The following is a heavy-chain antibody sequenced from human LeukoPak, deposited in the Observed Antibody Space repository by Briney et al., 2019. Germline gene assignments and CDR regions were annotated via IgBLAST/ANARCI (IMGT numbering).Heavy chain of an antibody. Sequence: GGSLRLSCAASGFTFSSYTMNWARQAPGKGLEWVASINHNGNVNYYVDSVKGRFTISRDNAKNSLYLQMSNLRAEDTAVYFCARGGGLDVWGQGATVTVSS. CDR1: GFTFSSYT. CDR3: ARGGGLDV. V-gene: IGHV3-7*03. J-gene: IGHJ6*02. D-gene: IGHD3-16*01. CDR2: INHNGNVN.